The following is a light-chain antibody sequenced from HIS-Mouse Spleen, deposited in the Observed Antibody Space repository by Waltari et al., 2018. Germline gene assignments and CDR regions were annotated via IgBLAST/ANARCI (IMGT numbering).Light chain of an antibody. Sequence: SYELTQPPSVSVSPGQTARITCSGDALPTKYAYWYQQKSGQAPVLVIYEDSKRPSGIPERFSGSSSGTMATLTISGAQVEDEADYYCYSTDSSGIHRVFGGGTKLTVL. V-gene: IGLV3-10*01. CDR1: ALPTKY. J-gene: IGLJ2*01. CDR3: YSTDSSGIHRV. CDR2: EDS.